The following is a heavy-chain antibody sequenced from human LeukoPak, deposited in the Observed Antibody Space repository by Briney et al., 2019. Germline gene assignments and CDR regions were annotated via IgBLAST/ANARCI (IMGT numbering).Heavy chain of an antibody. Sequence: ASVKVSCKASGYRFTDYYMHWVRQAPGQGLEWMGWINPDSGDTNYAQKLQGRVTMTRDTSISTAYMELSRLSSDDTAVHYCARRRIRWFDPWGQGTLVTVSS. CDR2: INPDSGDT. CDR3: ARRRIRWFDP. CDR1: GYRFTDYY. J-gene: IGHJ5*02. V-gene: IGHV1-2*02. D-gene: IGHD2-15*01.